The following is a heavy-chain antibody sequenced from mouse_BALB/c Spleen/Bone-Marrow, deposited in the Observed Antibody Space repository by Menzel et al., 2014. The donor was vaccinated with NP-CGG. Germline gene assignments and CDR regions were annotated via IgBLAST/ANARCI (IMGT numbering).Heavy chain of an antibody. CDR3: ARDYSYYFDY. J-gene: IGHJ2*01. Sequence: EVQVVESGGGLVQPGGFLRLSCATSGFTFTDHYMSWVRQPPGKALEWLGFIRNKANGYTTEYSASVKGRFTISRDNSQSIVYLQMNTLRAEDSATYYCARDYSYYFDYWGQGTTLTVSS. CDR1: GFTFTDHY. D-gene: IGHD2-1*01. CDR2: IRNKANGYTT. V-gene: IGHV7-3*02.